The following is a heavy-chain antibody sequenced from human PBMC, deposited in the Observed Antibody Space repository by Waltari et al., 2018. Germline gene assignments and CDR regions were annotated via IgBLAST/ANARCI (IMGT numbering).Heavy chain of an antibody. CDR3: AREGGPGIVVVEWYFDL. Sequence: QVQLVQSGAEVKKPGSSVKVSCKASGGTFSSYAISWVRQAPGQGLEWMGGIIPILGTANYAQKFQGRGTITADESTSTAYMELSSLRSEDTAVYYCAREGGPGIVVVEWYFDLWGRGTLVTVSS. CDR1: GGTFSSYA. V-gene: IGHV1-69*01. D-gene: IGHD2-21*01. CDR2: IIPILGTA. J-gene: IGHJ2*01.